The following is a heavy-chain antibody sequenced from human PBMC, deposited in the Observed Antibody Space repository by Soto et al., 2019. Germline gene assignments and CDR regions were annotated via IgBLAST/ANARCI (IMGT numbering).Heavy chain of an antibody. CDR1: GFTFSYYW. V-gene: IGHV3-74*01. J-gene: IGHJ3*01. CDR2: IHSDGSST. Sequence: EVQLLESGGGLVQPGESLRLSCAASGFTFSYYWMHWVRQAPGMGLVWVSRIHSDGSSTTYADSVKGRFTISRDNARNTLYLQMHSLRAEDTAVYYCARGDRGAFDLSGQGTVVTVSS. D-gene: IGHD1-26*01. CDR3: ARGDRGAFDL.